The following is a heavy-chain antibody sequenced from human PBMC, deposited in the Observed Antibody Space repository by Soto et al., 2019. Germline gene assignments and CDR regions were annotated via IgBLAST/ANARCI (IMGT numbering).Heavy chain of an antibody. CDR3: ARGNRDGYNYYWYVDL. Sequence: QLQLQESGSGLVKPSQTLSLTCAVFGGSISSGGYSWSWIRQPPGKGLEWIGYIYHSGSTYYNPSLQSRVTISVAWSKNQFYLKLSSVSAAVTAVYCCARGNRDGYNYYWYVDLWGRGPLVTVSS. CDR2: IYHSGST. V-gene: IGHV4-30-2*01. D-gene: IGHD5-12*01. J-gene: IGHJ2*01. CDR1: GGSISSGGYS.